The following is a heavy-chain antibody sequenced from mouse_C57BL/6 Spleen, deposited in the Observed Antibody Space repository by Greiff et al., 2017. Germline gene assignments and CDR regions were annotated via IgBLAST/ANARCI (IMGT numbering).Heavy chain of an antibody. CDR2: INPNNGGT. Sequence: EVQLQQSGPELVKPGASVKIPCKASGYTFTDYNMDWVKQSPGKSLEWIGDINPNNGGTFYNQKFKSKATLTVDKSSSTAYMELSSLTSEDTAVYYCARGSYYGSSAFAYWGQGTLVTVSA. J-gene: IGHJ3*01. CDR3: ARGSYYGSSAFAY. CDR1: GYTFTDYN. D-gene: IGHD1-1*01. V-gene: IGHV1-18*01.